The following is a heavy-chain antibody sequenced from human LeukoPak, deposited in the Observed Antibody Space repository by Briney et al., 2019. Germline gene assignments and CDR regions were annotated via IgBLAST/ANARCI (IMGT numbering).Heavy chain of an antibody. V-gene: IGHV3-15*01. J-gene: IGHJ4*02. CDR2: IKSKTDGGTT. CDR3: AKEVEQQLVSPFDY. CDR1: GFTFSNAW. Sequence: GGSLRLSCAASGFTFSNAWMSWVRQAPGKGLEWVGRIKSKTDGGTTDYAAPVKGRFTISRDDSKNTLYLQMNSLKTEDTAVYYCAKEVEQQLVSPFDYWGQGTLVTVSS. D-gene: IGHD6-13*01.